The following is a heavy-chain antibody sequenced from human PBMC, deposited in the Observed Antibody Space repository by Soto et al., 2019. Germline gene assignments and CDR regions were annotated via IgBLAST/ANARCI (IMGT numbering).Heavy chain of an antibody. J-gene: IGHJ6*03. D-gene: IGHD7-27*01. Sequence: ASVKVSCKASGYTFTSYDINWVRQATGQGLEWMGWMNPNSGNTGYAQKFQGRVTMTRNTSISTAYMELSSLRSEDTAVYYCARTGDYPSYYYYYMDVWGKGTTVTVSS. CDR2: MNPNSGNT. CDR3: ARTGDYPSYYYYYMDV. V-gene: IGHV1-8*01. CDR1: GYTFTSYD.